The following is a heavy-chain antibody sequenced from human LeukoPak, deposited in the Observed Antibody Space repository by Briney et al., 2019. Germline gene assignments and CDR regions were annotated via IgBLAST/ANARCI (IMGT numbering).Heavy chain of an antibody. CDR1: GGSISSSSYY. J-gene: IGHJ4*02. V-gene: IGHV4-39*07. CDR2: IYHSGST. Sequence: SKTLSLTCTVSGGSISSSSYYWGWIRQPPGKGLEWIGSIYHSGSTYYNPSLKSRVTISVDTSKNQFSLKLSSVTAADTAVYYCARLKATVSIHAYFDSWGQGTLVTVS. CDR3: ARLKATVSIHAYFDS. D-gene: IGHD4-17*01.